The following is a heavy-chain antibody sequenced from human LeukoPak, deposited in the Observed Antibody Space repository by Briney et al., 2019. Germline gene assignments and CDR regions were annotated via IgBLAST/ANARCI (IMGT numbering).Heavy chain of an antibody. V-gene: IGHV6-1*01. CDR3: AREFRDEQQLVLFDY. Sequence: PSQTLSLTCAISGDSVSSNSAAWNWIRLSPSRGLEWLGRTYYRSKWYNDYAVSVKSRITINPDTSKNQFSLQLNSVTPEDTAVYYCAREFRDEQQLVLFDYWGQGTLVTVSS. J-gene: IGHJ4*02. D-gene: IGHD6-13*01. CDR2: TYYRSKWYN. CDR1: GDSVSSNSAA.